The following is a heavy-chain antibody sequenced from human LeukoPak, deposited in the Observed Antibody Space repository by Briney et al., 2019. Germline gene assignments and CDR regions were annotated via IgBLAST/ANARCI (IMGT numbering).Heavy chain of an antibody. D-gene: IGHD2-2*01. V-gene: IGHV4-61*02. CDR2: IYTSGST. CDR3: AREAPFYCSSTSCRALPFDY. CDR1: GGSISSGSYY. Sequence: PSETLSLTCTVSGGSISSGSYYWSWIRQPAGKGLEWIGRIYTSGSTNYNPSLKSRVTISVDTSKNQFSLKLSSVTAADTAVYYCAREAPFYCSSTSCRALPFDYWGQGTLVTVSS. J-gene: IGHJ4*02.